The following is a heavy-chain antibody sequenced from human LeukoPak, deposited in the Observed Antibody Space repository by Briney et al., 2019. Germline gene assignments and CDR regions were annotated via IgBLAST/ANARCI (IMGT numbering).Heavy chain of an antibody. D-gene: IGHD1-26*01. CDR2: IYYSAST. CDR1: GGSISSSTYY. V-gene: IGHV4-39*01. CDR3: ARHARELAAIAFGDY. J-gene: IGHJ4*02. Sequence: LETLSLTCTVSGGSISSSTYYWGWIRQPPGKGLEWIGSIYYSASTYYNPSLKSRVTISVDTSKNQFSLRLSSVTAADTAVYYCARHARELAAIAFGDYWGQGALVTVSS.